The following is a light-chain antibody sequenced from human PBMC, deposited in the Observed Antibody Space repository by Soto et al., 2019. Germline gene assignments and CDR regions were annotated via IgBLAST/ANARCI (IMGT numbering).Light chain of an antibody. Sequence: ALGQPASVSGSPGQSITISCTGTSSDVGGFEYVSWYQHQPGKAPKLIIYDVTKRPSGVSNRFSGSKSGNTASLTISGIQAEDEGDYYCGSITRSSTSVFGTGTKVTVL. J-gene: IGLJ1*01. CDR3: GSITRSSTSV. CDR2: DVT. CDR1: SSDVGGFEY. V-gene: IGLV2-14*01.